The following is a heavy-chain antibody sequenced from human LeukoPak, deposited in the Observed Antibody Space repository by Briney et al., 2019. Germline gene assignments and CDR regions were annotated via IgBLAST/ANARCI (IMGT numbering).Heavy chain of an antibody. CDR3: AKDGAGLQLWLLPY. CDR2: IKQDGSEK. D-gene: IGHD5-18*01. CDR1: GFTFSRYW. V-gene: IGHV3-7*03. Sequence: GGSLRLSCAASGFTFSRYWMSWVRQAPGKGLEWVANIKQDGSEKHYVDSVKGRFTISRDNSKNTLYLQMNSLRAEDTAVYYCAKDGAGLQLWLLPYWGQGTLVTVSS. J-gene: IGHJ4*02.